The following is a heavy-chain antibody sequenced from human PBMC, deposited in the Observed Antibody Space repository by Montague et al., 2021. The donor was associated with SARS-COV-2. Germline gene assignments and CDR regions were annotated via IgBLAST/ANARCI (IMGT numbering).Heavy chain of an antibody. V-gene: IGHV2-70*13. D-gene: IGHD5-12*01. CDR3: ARIPVVGYSGYDYGGGDYYYYGMDV. CDR1: GFSLSTSGMC. Sequence: PALVKPTQTLTLTCTFSGFSLSTSGMCVSWIRQPPGKALEWLALIDWDDDKYYSTSLKTRLTISKDTSKNQVVLTMTNVDPVDTATYYCARIPVVGYSGYDYGGGDYYYYGMDVWGQGTTVTVSS. CDR2: IDWDDDK. J-gene: IGHJ6*02.